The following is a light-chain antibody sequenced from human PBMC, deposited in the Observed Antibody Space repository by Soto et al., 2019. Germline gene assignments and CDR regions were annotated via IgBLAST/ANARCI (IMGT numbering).Light chain of an antibody. CDR3: ISYAGSSIWV. V-gene: IGLV2-8*01. Sequence: QSALTQPPSASGSPGQSVTISCTGTSSDVGAYNYVSWYQQHPGKAPKLMIYDVSKRPSGVPDRFSGSKSGNTASLTVSGLQAADEADFYCISYAGSSIWVFGGGTKLTVL. CDR1: SSDVGAYNY. CDR2: DVS. J-gene: IGLJ3*02.